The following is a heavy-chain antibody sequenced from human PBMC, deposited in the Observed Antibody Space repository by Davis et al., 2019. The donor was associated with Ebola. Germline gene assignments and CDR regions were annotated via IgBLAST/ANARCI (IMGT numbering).Heavy chain of an antibody. V-gene: IGHV1-69*04. CDR2: IIPILGIA. D-gene: IGHD2-15*01. CDR1: GYTFTSYG. CDR3: AREAVVVVAATHFYYYYGMDV. Sequence: SVKVSCKASGYTFTSYGISWVRQAPGQGLEWMGRIIPILGIANYAQKFQGRVTITADKSTSTAYMELSSLRSEDTAVYYCAREAVVVVAATHFYYYYGMDVWGKGTTVTVSS. J-gene: IGHJ6*04.